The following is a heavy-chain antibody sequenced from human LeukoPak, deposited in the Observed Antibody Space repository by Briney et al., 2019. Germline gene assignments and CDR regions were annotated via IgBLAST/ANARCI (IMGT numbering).Heavy chain of an antibody. CDR2: IKNDGTTT. Sequence: GGSLRLSCAASGFSFRNYWMHWVRQPPGKGLVWVSRIKNDGTTTKYADSVKGRFTISRDNAKNTLYLQMSNLRAEDTAVYFCARGGGLDVWGQGATVTVSS. J-gene: IGHJ6*02. D-gene: IGHD3-16*01. CDR1: GFSFRNYW. CDR3: ARGGGLDV. V-gene: IGHV3-74*01.